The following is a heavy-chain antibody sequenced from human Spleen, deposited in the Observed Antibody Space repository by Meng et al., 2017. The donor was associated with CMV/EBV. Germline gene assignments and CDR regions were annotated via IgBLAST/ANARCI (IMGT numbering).Heavy chain of an antibody. J-gene: IGHJ4*02. CDR2: ISRGGGST. V-gene: IGHV3-23*01. D-gene: IGHD3-3*01. CDR1: GFTFSGFA. Sequence: GESLKISCAASGFTFSGFAMSWVRQTPGKGLEWVSAISRGGGSTYYADSVKGRFTISRDNSKNTLYLQMNSLRVEDTAVYFCAKEGPLRFSGRSTDWRPYYFDYWGQGTLVTVSS. CDR3: AKEGPLRFSGRSTDWRPYYFDY.